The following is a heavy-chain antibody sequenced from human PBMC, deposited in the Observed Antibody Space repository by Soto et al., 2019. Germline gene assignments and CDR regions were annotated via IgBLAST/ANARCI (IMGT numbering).Heavy chain of an antibody. D-gene: IGHD2-15*01. J-gene: IGHJ4*02. CDR1: GFTFSSYG. CDR2: ISYDGSNK. CDR3: AKDPSSGCSGGICYFDY. V-gene: IGHV3-30*18. Sequence: GGSLRLSCAASGFTFSSYGMHWVRQAPGKGLEWVAVISYDGSNKHYGDSVKGRFTISRDNSKYTLYLQMNSLRAEDTALYYCAKDPSSGCSGGICYFDYWGQGTLVTVSS.